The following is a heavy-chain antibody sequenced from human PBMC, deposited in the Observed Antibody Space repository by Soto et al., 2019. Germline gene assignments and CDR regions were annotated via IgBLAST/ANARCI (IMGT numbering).Heavy chain of an antibody. V-gene: IGHV3-53*01. CDR3: ARDLRTLSGMDV. J-gene: IGHJ6*02. CDR1: GFTVSSNY. Sequence: EVQLVESGGGLIQPGGSLRLSCAASGFTVSSNYMSWVRQAPGKGLEWVSVIYSGDTTYYADSVKGRLTISRDHSKNTLYLQMNSPRAKDTAVYYCARDLRTLSGMDVWGQGTTVTVSS. CDR2: IYSGDTT.